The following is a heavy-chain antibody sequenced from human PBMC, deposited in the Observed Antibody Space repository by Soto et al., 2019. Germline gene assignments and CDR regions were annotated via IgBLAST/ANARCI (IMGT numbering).Heavy chain of an antibody. D-gene: IGHD3-3*01. Sequence: QVQLVQSGGDVKKPGASVKVSCKASGFTFTSYGITWVRQTPGQGLEWMGWVNADTGDTNYAQKFQGRVNMATDTSKKKAYMERKSLRSDDTATYYCARVPLRWSGRNWFPPWGQGTLVTVSA. V-gene: IGHV1-18*01. CDR3: ARVPLRWSGRNWFPP. CDR1: GFTFTSYG. CDR2: VNADTGDT. J-gene: IGHJ5*02.